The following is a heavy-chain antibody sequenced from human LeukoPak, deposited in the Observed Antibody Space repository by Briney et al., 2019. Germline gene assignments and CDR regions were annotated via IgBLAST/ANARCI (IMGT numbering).Heavy chain of an antibody. CDR2: ISYDGSNK. Sequence: AESLTLSCAAPGFTFSSYAMHCVRQAPAKVLQWVAVISYDGSNKYYADSVKGRFTISRDNSKNPLYLKMNSLRSEDTAVYSCASEVSSVSWHYFDYWGQGTLVTVSS. J-gene: IGHJ4*02. D-gene: IGHD5/OR15-5a*01. CDR3: ASEVSSVSWHYFDY. CDR1: GFTFSSYA. V-gene: IGHV3-30*04.